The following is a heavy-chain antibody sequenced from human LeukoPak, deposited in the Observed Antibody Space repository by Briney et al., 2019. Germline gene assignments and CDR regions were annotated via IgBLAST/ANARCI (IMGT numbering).Heavy chain of an antibody. D-gene: IGHD3-10*01. Sequence: PGGSLRLSCAASGFTFSSYWMSWIRRAPGKGLEWVSYISSSGSTIYYADSVKGRFTISRDNAKNSLYLQMNSLRAEDTAVYYCARDKDDYGSGNHWFDPWGQGTLVTVSS. V-gene: IGHV3-11*01. CDR1: GFTFSSYW. J-gene: IGHJ5*02. CDR3: ARDKDDYGSGNHWFDP. CDR2: ISSSGSTI.